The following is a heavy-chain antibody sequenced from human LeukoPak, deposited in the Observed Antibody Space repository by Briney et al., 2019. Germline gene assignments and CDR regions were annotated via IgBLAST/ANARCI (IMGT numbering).Heavy chain of an antibody. J-gene: IGHJ4*02. Sequence: SETLSLTCAVYGGSFSGYYWSWIRQPPGKGLEWVGGINHSGSTNYNPSLKSRVTISVDTSKNQFSLKLSSVTAADTAVYYCARAFSYGYSPSDYWGQGTLVTVSS. CDR2: INHSGST. D-gene: IGHD5-18*01. V-gene: IGHV4-34*01. CDR3: ARAFSYGYSPSDY. CDR1: GGSFSGYY.